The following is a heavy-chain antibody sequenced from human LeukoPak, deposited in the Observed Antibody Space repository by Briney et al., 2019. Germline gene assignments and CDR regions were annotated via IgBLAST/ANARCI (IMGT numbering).Heavy chain of an antibody. CDR1: CGSFSGYY. CDR2: INHSGST. V-gene: IGHV4-34*01. D-gene: IGHD6-13*01. Sequence: SETLSLTCAVYCGSFSGYYCSWFRQPPGKGLEWIGEINHSGSTNYNPSLKSRVTISVDTSKNQFSLKLSSVTAADTAVYYCARVGSSWRGVDYWGQGTLVTVSS. J-gene: IGHJ4*02. CDR3: ARVGSSWRGVDY.